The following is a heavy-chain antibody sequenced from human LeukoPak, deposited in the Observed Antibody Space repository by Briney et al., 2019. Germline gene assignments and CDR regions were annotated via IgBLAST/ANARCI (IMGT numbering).Heavy chain of an antibody. V-gene: IGHV3-30*18. D-gene: IGHD1-26*01. CDR2: ISYDGSNK. J-gene: IGHJ4*02. Sequence: PGGSLRLSCAASGFTFSSYGMHWVRQAPGKGLEWVAVISYDGSNKYYADSVKGRFTISRDNSKNTLYLQMNSLRAEDTAVYYCAKDLLPTGAGTPNYFDYWGQGTLVTVSS. CDR1: GFTFSSYG. CDR3: AKDLLPTGAGTPNYFDY.